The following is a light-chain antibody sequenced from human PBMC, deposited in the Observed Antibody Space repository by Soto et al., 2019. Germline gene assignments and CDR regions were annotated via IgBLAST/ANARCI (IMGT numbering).Light chain of an antibody. CDR3: SSYTSSSTLVV. CDR1: SSDVGGYNY. V-gene: IGLV2-14*01. J-gene: IGLJ2*01. CDR2: DVS. Sequence: QSALTQPASVSGSPGQSITISCTGTSSDVGGYNYVSWYQQHPGKAPKLMIYDVSNRPSGVSNRFSGSTSGNTASLAISGLQAEYEADYFCSSYTSSSTLVVFGGGTKLTVL.